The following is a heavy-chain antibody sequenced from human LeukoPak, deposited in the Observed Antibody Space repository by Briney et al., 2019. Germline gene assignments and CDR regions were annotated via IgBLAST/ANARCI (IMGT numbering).Heavy chain of an antibody. CDR1: GFTFTSSA. CDR2: IFVGSGNT. J-gene: IGHJ4*02. V-gene: IGHV1-58*01. Sequence: SVKVSCKASGFTFTSSAVQWVRQARGQRLEWIGWIFVGSGNTNYAQKSQERVTITRDMSTSTAYMELSSLRSEDTAVYYCAANLPYYYDSSGYYFDYWGQGTLVTVSS. CDR3: AANLPYYYDSSGYYFDY. D-gene: IGHD3-22*01.